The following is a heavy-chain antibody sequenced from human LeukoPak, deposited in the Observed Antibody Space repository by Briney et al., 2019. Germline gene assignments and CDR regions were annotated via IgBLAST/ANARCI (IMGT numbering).Heavy chain of an antibody. CDR2: IYASGNT. V-gene: IGHV4-4*07. Sequence: PSETLSLTCTVSGGSISSYYWSWVRQPAGKGLEWIGRIYASGNTNYNPSLKGRVTISVDTSKNQFSLKLSSVTAADTAVYYCARTHSSGYYYSLSFDYWGQGTLVTVSS. CDR1: GGSISSYY. CDR3: ARTHSSGYYYSLSFDY. D-gene: IGHD3-22*01. J-gene: IGHJ4*02.